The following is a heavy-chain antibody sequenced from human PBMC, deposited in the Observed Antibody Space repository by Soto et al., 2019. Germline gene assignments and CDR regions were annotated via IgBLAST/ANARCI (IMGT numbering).Heavy chain of an antibody. J-gene: IGHJ5*02. CDR2: MNSDGSNT. CDR1: GFTFSNYW. V-gene: IGHV3-74*01. Sequence: EVQLVESGGALVQPGGSLRLSCAASGFTFSNYWMHWVRQAPGKGLVWISRMNSDGSNTVYADAVKGRFTISRQNDKKTGFLKANSLRAEDRGVFYCPTRTGPVSHGPTTPWGPGTLGTVS. CDR3: PTRTGPVSHGPTTP. D-gene: IGHD1-26*01.